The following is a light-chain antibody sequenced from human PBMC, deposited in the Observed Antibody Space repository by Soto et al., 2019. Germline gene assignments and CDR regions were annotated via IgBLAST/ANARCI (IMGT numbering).Light chain of an antibody. J-gene: IGKJ4*01. V-gene: IGKV3-20*01. Sequence: VLTQSPDTLSLSPGEGATLSCRARQSLSSNVLAWYQQRPGQAPRLLIYGASSRASGIPDRFSGSGSGTDFTLTIRRLEPEDFAVYYCQQYGSSPRTFGGGTKVDIK. CDR3: QQYGSSPRT. CDR1: QSLSSNV. CDR2: GAS.